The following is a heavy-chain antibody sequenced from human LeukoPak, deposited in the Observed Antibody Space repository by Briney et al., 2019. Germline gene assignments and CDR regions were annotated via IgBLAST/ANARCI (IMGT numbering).Heavy chain of an antibody. CDR3: ARVPNDYGDFFFDY. D-gene: IGHD4-17*01. CDR1: GGSISSYY. V-gene: IGHV4-39*07. J-gene: IGHJ4*02. CDR2: IYYSGST. Sequence: PSETLSLTCTVSGGSISSYYWGWIRQPPGKGLEWIGSIYYSGSTYYNPSLKSRVTISLDTSKNHFSLKLSSVTAAVTAVYYCARVPNDYGDFFFDYWGQGTLVTVSS.